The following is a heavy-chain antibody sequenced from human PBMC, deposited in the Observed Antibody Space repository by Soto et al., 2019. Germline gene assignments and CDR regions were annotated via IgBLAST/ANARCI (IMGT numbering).Heavy chain of an antibody. Sequence: QVHLVQSGAEVKKPGASVKVSCKGSGYAFTTYGITWVRQAPGQGLEWMGWISAHNGNTNYAQKLQGRVTVTRDTSTSTAYMERRRLRSDYTAVEYCARGRYGDYWGQGALVTVSS. V-gene: IGHV1-18*01. CDR1: GYAFTTYG. CDR2: ISAHNGNT. J-gene: IGHJ4*02. CDR3: ARGRYGDY. D-gene: IGHD1-1*01.